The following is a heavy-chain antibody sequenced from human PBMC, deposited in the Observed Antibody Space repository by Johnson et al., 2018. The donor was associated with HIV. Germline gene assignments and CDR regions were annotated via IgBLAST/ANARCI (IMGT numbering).Heavy chain of an antibody. D-gene: IGHD3-3*01. CDR3: ARENYYNFPLDAFDI. Sequence: VQLVESGGGLVQPGGSLRLSCAASGFSFDDYGMSWVRQTPGKGLEWVSGINWNGGSTGYADSVKGRFTISRDNARHSLYLQMNSLRAEDTAVYYCARENYYNFPLDAFDIWGQGTMVTVSS. V-gene: IGHV3-20*04. CDR1: GFSFDDYG. J-gene: IGHJ3*02. CDR2: INWNGGST.